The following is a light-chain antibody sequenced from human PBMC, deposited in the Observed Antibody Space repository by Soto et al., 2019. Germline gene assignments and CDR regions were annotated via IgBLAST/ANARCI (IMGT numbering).Light chain of an antibody. Sequence: QSALTQPPSASGSPGQSVTISCTGTSSDVGGYNYVSWYQQHPGKAPKLMIYEVSKRPSGVPDRFSGSKSGNTASLTVSGVQAEDEADYYCCSYAGSNNSDVFGTGSKLTVL. CDR3: CSYAGSNNSDV. V-gene: IGLV2-8*01. CDR1: SSDVGGYNY. CDR2: EVS. J-gene: IGLJ1*01.